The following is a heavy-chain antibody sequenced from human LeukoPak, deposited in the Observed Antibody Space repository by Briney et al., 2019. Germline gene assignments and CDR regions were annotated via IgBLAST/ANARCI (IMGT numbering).Heavy chain of an antibody. V-gene: IGHV3-48*02. CDR1: GFTFSSYS. CDR3: AKQDKSGYFGTFDI. Sequence: HTEGSLRLSCAASGFTFSSYSMNWVRQAPGKGLEWVSYISSSGSTIYYADSVKGRFTISRDSAKNSLYLQMNSLRDEDTAVYYCAKQDKSGYFGTFDIWGQGTMVTVSS. J-gene: IGHJ3*02. D-gene: IGHD3-3*01. CDR2: ISSSGSTI.